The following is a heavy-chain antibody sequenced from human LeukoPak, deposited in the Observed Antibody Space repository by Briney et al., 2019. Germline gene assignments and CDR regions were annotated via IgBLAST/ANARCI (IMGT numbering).Heavy chain of an antibody. CDR3: ARDPLLYGSDY. J-gene: IGHJ4*02. CDR1: GGSISSGDYY. D-gene: IGHD3-10*01. Sequence: PSQTLSLTCTVSGGSISSGDYYWSWIRQPPGKGLEWIGYIYHSGSTYYNPSLKSRVTMSVDTSKNQFSLKLNSVTAADTAVYYCARDPLLYGSDYWGQGTLVTVSS. CDR2: IYHSGST. V-gene: IGHV4-30-4*01.